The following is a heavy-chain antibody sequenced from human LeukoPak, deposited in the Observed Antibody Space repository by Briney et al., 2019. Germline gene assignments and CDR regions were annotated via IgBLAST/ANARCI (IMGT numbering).Heavy chain of an antibody. Sequence: GGSLRLSCAASGLTFSSYAMSWVRQAPGKGLEWVGNIKEDGNEDYYVDSVEGRFVIFRDNAKNSLYLQMHSLRAEDTAVYYCTRGDRGYAESLYWGRGTLVTVSS. V-gene: IGHV3-7*02. CDR1: GLTFSSYA. CDR3: TRGDRGYAESLY. J-gene: IGHJ4*02. D-gene: IGHD5-12*01. CDR2: IKEDGNED.